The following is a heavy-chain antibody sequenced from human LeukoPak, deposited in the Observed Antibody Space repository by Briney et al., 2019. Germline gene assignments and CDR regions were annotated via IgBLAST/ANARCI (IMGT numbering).Heavy chain of an antibody. J-gene: IGHJ3*02. V-gene: IGHV4-59*01. D-gene: IGHD3-3*01. CDR1: GGSINEYY. CDR3: ARGLLGVVMNTPGSLDI. Sequence: SETLSLTCTVSGGSINEYYWNWIRQPPGKGLEWIGYMYHSGSTNYNPSLKSRVTTSIDTSKTHFSLNLNSVTAADTAMYYCARGLLGVVMNTPGSLDIWGQGTMVTVSS. CDR2: MYHSGST.